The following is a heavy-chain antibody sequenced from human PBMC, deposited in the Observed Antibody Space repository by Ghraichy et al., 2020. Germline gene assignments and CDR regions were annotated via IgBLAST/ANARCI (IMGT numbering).Heavy chain of an antibody. CDR2: IKQDGSEK. D-gene: IGHD1-14*01. CDR1: GFIIRTYW. J-gene: IGHJ4*02. V-gene: IGHV3-7*03. CDR3: ARDITSPISSCFDY. Sequence: GGSLRLSCAASGFIIRTYWMSWVRQSPGKGLEWVANIKQDGSEKYYVDSVKGRFTVSRDNAENSLYLQMRNVRAEDTAVYYCARDITSPISSCFDYWGQGTLVTVSS.